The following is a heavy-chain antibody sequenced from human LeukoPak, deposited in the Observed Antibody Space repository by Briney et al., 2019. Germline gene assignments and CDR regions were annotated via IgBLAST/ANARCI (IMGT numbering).Heavy chain of an antibody. J-gene: IGHJ3*02. V-gene: IGHV4-59*12. D-gene: IGHD6-6*01. Sequence: PSETLSLTCTVSGGSISSYYWSWIRQPPGKGLEWIGYIYYSGSTYYNPSLKSRVTISVDTSKNQFSLKLSSVTAADTAVYYCARDRIAARLDAFDIWGQGTMVTVSS. CDR3: ARDRIAARLDAFDI. CDR1: GGSISSYY. CDR2: IYYSGST.